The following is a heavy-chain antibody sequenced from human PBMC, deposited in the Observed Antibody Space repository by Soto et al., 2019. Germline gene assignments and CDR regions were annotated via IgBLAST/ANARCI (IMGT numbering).Heavy chain of an antibody. D-gene: IGHD3-22*01. Sequence: QVQLVQSGAEVKKPGSSVKVSCKASGGTFSSYAISWVRQAPGQGLEWMGGIIPIFGTANYAQKFQGRVTITADESTSTADMELSSLRSEDTAVYYCARDSYYYDSSGYFYPVDPWGQGTLVTVSS. CDR2: IIPIFGTA. V-gene: IGHV1-69*12. CDR3: ARDSYYYDSSGYFYPVDP. CDR1: GGTFSSYA. J-gene: IGHJ5*02.